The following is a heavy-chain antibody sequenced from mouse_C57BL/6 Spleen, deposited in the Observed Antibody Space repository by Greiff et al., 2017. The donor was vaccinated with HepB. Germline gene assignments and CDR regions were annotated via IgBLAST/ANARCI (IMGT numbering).Heavy chain of an antibody. CDR2: IDPSDSET. D-gene: IGHD3-1*01. CDR1: GYTFTSYW. V-gene: IGHV1-52*01. Sequence: QVQLQQSGAELVRPGSSVKLSCKASGYTFTSYWMHWVKQRPIQGLEWIGNIDPSDSETHYNQKFKDKATLTVDKSSSTAYMQLSSLTSEDSAVYYCARSTLVGYFDVWGTGTTVTVSS. CDR3: ARSTLVGYFDV. J-gene: IGHJ1*03.